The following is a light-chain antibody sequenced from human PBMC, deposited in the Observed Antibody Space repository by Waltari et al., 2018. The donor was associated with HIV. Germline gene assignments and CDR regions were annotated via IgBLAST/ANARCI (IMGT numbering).Light chain of an antibody. CDR3: QQYDNLRLIH. CDR1: QSVRSN. J-gene: IGKJ5*01. Sequence: ELVLTQSPATLSVSPGERATLSCKASQSVRSNIAWYHKRPGQAPRLLISGASTRATGVPARFSGRVSGRDGTLTISSLQFEDFAVDYSQQYDNLRLIHFSRGPRLEI. V-gene: IGKV3-15*01. CDR2: GAS.